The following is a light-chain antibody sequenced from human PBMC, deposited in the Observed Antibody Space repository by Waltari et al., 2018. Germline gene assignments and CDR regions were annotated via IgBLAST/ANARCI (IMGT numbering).Light chain of an antibody. CDR3: SSYAGSGTVV. J-gene: IGLJ2*01. CDR2: DVT. Sequence: QSALTQPPSASGSPGQSVAISCPGPSSDIGRYNFVSWYQQDPGKAPKLIVYDVTKRPSGVPDRFSGSKSGNTASLIVSGLQAGDEADYYCSSYAGSGTVVFGGGTKLTVL. CDR1: SSDIGRYNF. V-gene: IGLV2-8*01.